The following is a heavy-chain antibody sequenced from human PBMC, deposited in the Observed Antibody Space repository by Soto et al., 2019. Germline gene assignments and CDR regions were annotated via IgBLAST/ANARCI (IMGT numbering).Heavy chain of an antibody. CDR2: IYYTGST. V-gene: IGHV4-59*01. CDR3: ARDATLRH. D-gene: IGHD2-15*01. CDR1: GDSMDSFY. Sequence: PSETLSLTCTVSGDSMDSFYWNWIRQPPGKGLEWIGNIYYTGSTNYNPSLESRVSISIDTSKNQFSLQLTSVTAADTAIYYCARDATLRHWGHGTLVTVS. J-gene: IGHJ4*01.